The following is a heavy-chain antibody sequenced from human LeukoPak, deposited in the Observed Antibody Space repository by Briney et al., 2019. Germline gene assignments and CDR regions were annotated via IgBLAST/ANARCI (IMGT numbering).Heavy chain of an antibody. D-gene: IGHD3-22*01. CDR3: VRLRRNSDTSGFYYYYDF. J-gene: IGHJ4*02. CDR1: GYTFSSYS. V-gene: IGHV3-21*01. CDR2: ISVRSNYI. Sequence: GGSLRLSCVASGYTFSSYSRNWVRHAPGKGLEWFSAISVRSNYIYYPYSVRGRFSFSGDDGRDSLYLLMNSLRAEDTAVYFCVRLRRNSDTSGFYYYYDFWGQGPLVTVPS.